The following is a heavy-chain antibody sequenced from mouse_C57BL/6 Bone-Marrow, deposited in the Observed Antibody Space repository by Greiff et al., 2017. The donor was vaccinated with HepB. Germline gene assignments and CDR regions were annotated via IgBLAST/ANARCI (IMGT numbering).Heavy chain of an antibody. Sequence: QVQLQQSGPELVKPGASVKLSCKASGYTFTSYDINWVKQRPGQGLEWIGWIYPRDGSTKYNEKFKGKATLTVDTSSSTAYMELHSLTSEDSAVYFCARYSRSTPPHWYFDVWGTETTVTVSS. CDR2: IYPRDGST. J-gene: IGHJ1*03. CDR3: ARYSRSTPPHWYFDV. V-gene: IGHV1-85*01. CDR1: GYTFTSYD. D-gene: IGHD1-1*01.